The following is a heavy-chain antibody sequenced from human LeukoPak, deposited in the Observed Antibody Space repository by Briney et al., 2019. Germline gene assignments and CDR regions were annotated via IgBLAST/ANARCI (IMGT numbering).Heavy chain of an antibody. CDR3: ARLGLWAAFDY. V-gene: IGHV4-59*01. CDR1: GGSISSYY. D-gene: IGHD3-16*01. CDR2: IYYSGST. J-gene: IGHJ4*02. Sequence: SETLSLTCTVSGGSISSYYWSWIRQPPGKGLEWIGYIYYSGSTNYNPSLKSRVTISVDTTKNQFSLKLSSVTAADTAVYYCARLGLWAAFDYWGQGTLVTVSS.